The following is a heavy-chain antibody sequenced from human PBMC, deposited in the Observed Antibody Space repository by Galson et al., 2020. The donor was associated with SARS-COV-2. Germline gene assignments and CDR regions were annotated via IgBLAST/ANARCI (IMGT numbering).Heavy chain of an antibody. J-gene: IGHJ4*02. V-gene: IGHV4-39*07. CDR3: ARGRTIIGLFDY. CDR1: GGSISSSSYY. D-gene: IGHD3-3*01. Sequence: SETLSLTCTVSGGSISSSSYYWGWIRQPPGKGLEWIGSIYYSGSTYYNPSLKSRVTISVDTSKNQFSLKLSSVTAADTAVYYCARGRTIIGLFDYWGQGTLVTVSS. CDR2: IYYSGST.